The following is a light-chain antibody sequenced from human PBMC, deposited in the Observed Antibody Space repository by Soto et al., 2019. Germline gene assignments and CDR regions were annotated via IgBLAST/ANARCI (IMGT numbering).Light chain of an antibody. CDR3: GSYAGSSAYG. CDR1: SSDVGGYNH. Sequence: QSVLTQPRSVSGSPGQSVTISCTGTSSDVGGYNHVSWYQQNPGEAPKVMIFDVSKRPSGVPDRFSGSKSDNTASLTISVLQAEDEADYYCGSYAGSSAYGFGAGTKVTVL. V-gene: IGLV2-11*01. CDR2: DVS. J-gene: IGLJ1*01.